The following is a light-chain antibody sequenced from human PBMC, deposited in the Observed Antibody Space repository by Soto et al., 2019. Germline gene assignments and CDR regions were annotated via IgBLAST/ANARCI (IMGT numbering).Light chain of an antibody. J-gene: IGKJ1*01. CDR2: WAS. CDR1: QSVLYSSNNKNY. Sequence: DIVMTQSPDSLAVSLGERATINCKSSQSVLYSSNNKNYLAWYQQKPGKPPKLLIYWASTRESGVPDRFSGSGSGTDFTLTISSLQAEDVAVYHCQQYYSIPRTFGQGTKVEIK. CDR3: QQYYSIPRT. V-gene: IGKV4-1*01.